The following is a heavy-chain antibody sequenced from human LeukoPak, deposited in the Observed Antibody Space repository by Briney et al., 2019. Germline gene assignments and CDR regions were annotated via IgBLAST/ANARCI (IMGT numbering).Heavy chain of an antibody. D-gene: IGHD3-22*01. CDR1: GFTFSSHS. J-gene: IGHJ4*02. CDR3: ARAVGSSGYPFDY. CDR2: ISSSSSSI. Sequence: PGGSLRLSCAASGFTFSSHSMNWVRQAPGKGLEWVSYISSSSSSIYYADSVKGRFTISRDNAKNTLYLQMNSLRAEDTAVYYCARAVGSSGYPFDYWGQGTLVTVSS. V-gene: IGHV3-48*04.